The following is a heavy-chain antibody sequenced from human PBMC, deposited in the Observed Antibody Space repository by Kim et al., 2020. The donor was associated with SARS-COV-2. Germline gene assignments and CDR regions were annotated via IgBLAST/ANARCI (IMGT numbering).Heavy chain of an antibody. CDR1: GFTFSSYS. Sequence: GGSLRLSCAASGFTFSSYSMNWVRQAPGKGLEWVSSISSSSSYIYYADSVKGRFTISRDNAKNSLYLQMNSLRAEDTTVYYCARAFGRYYVDYWGQETLVTVSS. D-gene: IGHD3-16*01. J-gene: IGHJ4*02. V-gene: IGHV3-21*01. CDR2: ISSSSSYI. CDR3: ARAFGRYYVDY.